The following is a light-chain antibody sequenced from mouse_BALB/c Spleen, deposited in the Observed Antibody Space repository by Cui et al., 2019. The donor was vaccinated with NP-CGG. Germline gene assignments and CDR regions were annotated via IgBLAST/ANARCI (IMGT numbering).Light chain of an antibody. CDR1: TGAVTTSNY. Sequence: QAVVTQESVLTTSPGQSDTFTCCSSTGAVTTSNYANWVQEVPDHLCTSLIGVTNNRAPGVPARFSGSRIGDKAALTIPGAQTEDEAIYFCALWYSNHWVFGGGTKLTIL. CDR3: ALWYSNHWV. J-gene: IGLJ1*01. V-gene: IGLV1*01. CDR2: VTN.